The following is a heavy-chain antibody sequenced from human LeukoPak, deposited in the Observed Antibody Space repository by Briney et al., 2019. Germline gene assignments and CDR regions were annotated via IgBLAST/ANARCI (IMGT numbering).Heavy chain of an antibody. J-gene: IGHJ3*02. Sequence: SQTLSLTCTVSGGSISSGGYYWSWIRQPPGKGLEWIGYIYHSGSTYYNPSLKSRVTISVDRSKNQFSLKLSSVTAADTAVYYCARDSAIGGSYIMGAFDIWGQGTMVTVSS. CDR1: GGSISSGGYY. D-gene: IGHD1-26*01. V-gene: IGHV4-30-2*01. CDR3: ARDSAIGGSYIMGAFDI. CDR2: IYHSGST.